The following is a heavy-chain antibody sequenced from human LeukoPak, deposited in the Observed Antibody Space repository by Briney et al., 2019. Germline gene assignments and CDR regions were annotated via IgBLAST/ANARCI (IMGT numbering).Heavy chain of an antibody. Sequence: SVKVSCKASGGTFTSYAISWLRQAPGQGLEWMGRIIPIFGTPNYAQKFQGRVTITTDESTSTAYMELSSLRSEDTAVYYCARDAPPGVRGVIRWFDPWGQGTLVTVSS. D-gene: IGHD3-10*01. V-gene: IGHV1-69*05. CDR1: GGTFTSYA. CDR2: IIPIFGTP. CDR3: ARDAPPGVRGVIRWFDP. J-gene: IGHJ5*02.